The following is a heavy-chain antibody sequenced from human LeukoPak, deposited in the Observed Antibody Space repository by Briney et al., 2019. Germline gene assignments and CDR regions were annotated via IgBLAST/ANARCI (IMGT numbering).Heavy chain of an antibody. CDR2: ITPILDIV. CDR3: AREQWLALGWFDP. CDR1: GYSFVSYA. Sequence: ASVKVSCKTSGYSFVSYAITWVRQAPGHGLEWMGRITPILDIVNYAQMFQGRVTITADKSTSAAYMELSSLRSEDTAVYYCAREQWLALGWFDPWGQGTLVTVSS. D-gene: IGHD6-19*01. V-gene: IGHV1-69*04. J-gene: IGHJ5*02.